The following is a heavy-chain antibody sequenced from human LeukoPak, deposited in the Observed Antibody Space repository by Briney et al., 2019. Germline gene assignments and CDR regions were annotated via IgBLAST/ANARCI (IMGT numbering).Heavy chain of an antibody. V-gene: IGHV3-7*01. CDR2: IKQSGSEK. J-gene: IGHJ3*02. D-gene: IGHD3-3*01. CDR3: ARDESEYYDFWSGPGAFDI. CDR1: GFIFGGYA. Sequence: GGSLRLSCTASGFIFGGYAMSWVRQAPGKGLEWVANIKQSGSEKYYVDSVKGRFTISRDNAKNSLYLQMNSLRAEDTAVYYCARDESEYYDFWSGPGAFDIWGQGTMVTVSS.